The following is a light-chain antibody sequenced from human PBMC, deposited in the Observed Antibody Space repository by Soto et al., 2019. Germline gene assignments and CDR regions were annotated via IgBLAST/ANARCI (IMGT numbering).Light chain of an antibody. CDR1: QSVSSN. Sequence: EIVMTQSPATLSVPPGERATLSCRASQSVSSNFAWYQQRPGQAPRPLFYGASIRAAAVTASLTASGSGTEFNLANSSLQSEACADYYFQQYNTCRWTFGHGTKVDSK. J-gene: IGKJ1*01. CDR3: QQYNTCRWT. V-gene: IGKV3-15*01. CDR2: GAS.